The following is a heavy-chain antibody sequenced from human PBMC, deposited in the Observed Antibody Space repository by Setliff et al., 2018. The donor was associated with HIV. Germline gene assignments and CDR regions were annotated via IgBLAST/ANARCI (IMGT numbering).Heavy chain of an antibody. J-gene: IGHJ6*03. CDR3: ATDPYSSDWQYSYYYYMDV. CDR1: GYSFSSYG. CDR2: MSTDNGNT. V-gene: IGHV1-18*01. Sequence: ASVKVSCKASGYSFSSYGIGWVRLAPGQGLEWMGWMSTDNGNTNYAQKVQGRVTMTTDTGTRTAYMELRSLRSDDTAMYYCATDPYSSDWQYSYYYYMDVWGTGTAVTVS. D-gene: IGHD2-21*02.